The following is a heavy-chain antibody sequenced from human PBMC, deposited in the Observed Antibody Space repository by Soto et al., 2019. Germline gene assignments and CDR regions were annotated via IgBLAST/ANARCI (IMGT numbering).Heavy chain of an antibody. J-gene: IGHJ6*02. CDR1: GFTFSSYD. Sequence: GGSLRLSCAASGFTFSSYDMHWVRQATGKGLEWVSAIGTAGDTSYPGSVKGRFTNSRENAKDTLYLQMNSLRAEDTAVYYCARDLYRSSTSPIGLEDYYGMDVWGQGTTVTVSS. CDR3: ARDLYRSSTSPIGLEDYYGMDV. D-gene: IGHD2-2*01. CDR2: IGTAGDT. V-gene: IGHV3-13*01.